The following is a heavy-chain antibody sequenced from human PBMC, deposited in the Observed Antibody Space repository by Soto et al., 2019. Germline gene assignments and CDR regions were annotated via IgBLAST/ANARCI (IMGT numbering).Heavy chain of an antibody. CDR2: IYYSGST. V-gene: IGHV4-59*01. CDR1: GGSISSYY. J-gene: IGHJ4*02. Sequence: NPSETLSLTCTVSGGSISSYYWSWIRQPPGKGLEWIGYIYYSGSTNYNPSLKSRVTISVDTSKNQFSLKLSSVTAADTAVYYCARVAYSSSWYSGGFDYWGQGTPITVSS. D-gene: IGHD6-13*01. CDR3: ARVAYSSSWYSGGFDY.